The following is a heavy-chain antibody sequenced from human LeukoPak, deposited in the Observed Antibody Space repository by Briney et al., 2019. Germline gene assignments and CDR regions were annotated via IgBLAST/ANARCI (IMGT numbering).Heavy chain of an antibody. CDR1: GFTVSSNY. Sequence: PGGSLRHSCTASGFTVSSNYMSWVRQAPGKGLEWVSVIYSGGSTYYADSVKGRFTISRDNSKNTLYLQMNSLRAEDTAVYYCARESGIDYYYYMDVWGKGTTVTVSS. CDR3: ARESGIDYYYYMDV. V-gene: IGHV3-53*01. J-gene: IGHJ6*03. CDR2: IYSGGST. D-gene: IGHD6-13*01.